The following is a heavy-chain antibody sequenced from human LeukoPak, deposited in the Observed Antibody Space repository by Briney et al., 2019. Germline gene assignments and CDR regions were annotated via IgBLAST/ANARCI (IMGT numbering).Heavy chain of an antibody. J-gene: IGHJ4*02. D-gene: IGHD5-12*01. V-gene: IGHV3-53*01. CDR1: GFTVSSNY. CDR3: ARDIGRGYDWGD. Sequence: GGSLRLSCAASGFTVSSNYMSWVRQAPGKGLEWVSVIYSGGTTYYADSVKGRFTISRDSSKNTLYLQMNSLRAEDTAVDYCARDIGRGYDWGDWGQGTLVTVSS. CDR2: IYSGGTT.